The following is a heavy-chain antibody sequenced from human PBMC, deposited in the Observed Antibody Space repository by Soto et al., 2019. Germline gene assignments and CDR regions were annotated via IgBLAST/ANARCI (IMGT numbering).Heavy chain of an antibody. Sequence: DVELLESGGGLVQPGGSLRLSCAASGFTFSNYEMNWVRQAPGKGLEWLAYISTSGSPIYYADSVKGRFTISRDDAKNSLYLQMNNLRAEDTAVYYCARESIRFLEWSFDYWGQGTLVTVSS. CDR1: GFTFSNYE. CDR2: ISTSGSPI. V-gene: IGHV3-48*03. CDR3: ARESIRFLEWSFDY. J-gene: IGHJ4*02. D-gene: IGHD3-3*01.